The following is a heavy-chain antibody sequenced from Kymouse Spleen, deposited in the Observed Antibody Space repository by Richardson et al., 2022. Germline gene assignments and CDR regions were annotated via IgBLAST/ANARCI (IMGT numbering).Heavy chain of an antibody. Sequence: QLQLQESGPGLVKPSETLSLTCTVSGGSISSSSYYWGWIRQPPGKGLEWIGSIYYSGSTYYNPSLKSRVTISVDTSKNQFSLKLSSVTAADTAVYYCARWIVGATDWFDPWGQGTLVTVSS. CDR2: IYYSGST. CDR3: ARWIVGATDWFDP. V-gene: IGHV4-39*01. D-gene: IGHD1-26*01. CDR1: GGSISSSSYY. J-gene: IGHJ5*02.